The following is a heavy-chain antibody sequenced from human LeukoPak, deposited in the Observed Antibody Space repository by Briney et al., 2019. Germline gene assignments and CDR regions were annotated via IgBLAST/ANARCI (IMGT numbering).Heavy chain of an antibody. D-gene: IGHD3-22*01. CDR1: GFTFSSYA. J-gene: IGHJ3*02. Sequence: GGSLRLSCVASGFTFSSYAMSWVRQAPGKGLEWVSAISGSGGSTYYADSVKGRFTISRDNSKNTLYLQMNSLRAEDTAVYYCAKDPRYEGYYDSSAHPPAAFDIWGQGTKVTVSS. V-gene: IGHV3-23*01. CDR3: AKDPRYEGYYDSSAHPPAAFDI. CDR2: ISGSGGST.